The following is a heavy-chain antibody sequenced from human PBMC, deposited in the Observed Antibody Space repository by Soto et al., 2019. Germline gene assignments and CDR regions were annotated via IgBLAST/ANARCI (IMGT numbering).Heavy chain of an antibody. CDR3: AKEHRITIFGVVQYYFDY. V-gene: IGHV3-23*01. D-gene: IGHD3-3*01. CDR2: ISGSGGST. J-gene: IGHJ4*02. Sequence: GGSLRLSCAASGFTFSSYAMSWVRQAPGKGLEWVSAISGSGGSTYYADSVKGRFTISRDNSKNTLYLQMNSLRAGDTAVYYCAKEHRITIFGVVQYYFDYWGQGTLVTVSS. CDR1: GFTFSSYA.